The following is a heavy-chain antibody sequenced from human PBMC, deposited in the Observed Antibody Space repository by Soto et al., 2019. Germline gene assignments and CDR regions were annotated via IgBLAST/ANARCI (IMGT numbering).Heavy chain of an antibody. CDR3: AIEKVGATSVHVFDI. CDR1: GDSVSRKSAA. Sequence: SQTLPLSYAISGDSVSRKSAAWNWIRKSPSRGLEWLGRTYYRSKWYNDYAVSVKGRFTISRDNAKNSLYLQMNSLRAEDTALYYCAIEKVGATSVHVFDIWGQGTIVTVSS. J-gene: IGHJ3*02. V-gene: IGHV6-1*01. CDR2: TYYRSKWYN. D-gene: IGHD1-26*01.